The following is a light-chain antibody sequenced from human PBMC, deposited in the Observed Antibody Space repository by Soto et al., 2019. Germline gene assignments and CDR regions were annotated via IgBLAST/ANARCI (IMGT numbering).Light chain of an antibody. CDR3: QSADSSGTYREV. CDR1: ALPKQY. CDR2: EDN. V-gene: IGLV3-25*03. Sequence: SYELTQPPSMSVSPGQTARITCSGDALPKQYAYWFQQKPGQAPVLVIYEDNERPSGIPERFSGSSSGTTVTLTISGVQAEDEADYYCQSADSSGTYREVFGGGTKLTVL. J-gene: IGLJ2*01.